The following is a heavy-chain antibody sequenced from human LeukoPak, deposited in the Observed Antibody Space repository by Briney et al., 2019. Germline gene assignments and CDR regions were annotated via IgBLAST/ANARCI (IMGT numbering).Heavy chain of an antibody. V-gene: IGHV1-18*01. J-gene: IGHJ4*02. D-gene: IGHD1-26*01. CDR2: ISAYNGNT. CDR1: GYTFTSYG. CDR3: ARSEIIVGPTLGGFDY. Sequence: ASVKVSCKASGYTFTSYGISWVRQAPGQGLEWMGWISAYNGNTNYAQKLQGGVTMTTDTSTSTAYMELRSLRSDDTAVYYCARSEIIVGPTLGGFDYWGQGTLVTVSS.